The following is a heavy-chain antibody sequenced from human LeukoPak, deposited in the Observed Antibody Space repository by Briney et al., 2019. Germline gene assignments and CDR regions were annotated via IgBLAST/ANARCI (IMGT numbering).Heavy chain of an antibody. CDR2: NSAYNGNT. CDR1: GYTFTSYG. J-gene: IGHJ1*01. Sequence: ASVKVSCKASGYTFTSYGISWVRQAPGQGLECMGWNSAYNGNTNYAQKLQGRVTMTTDTSTSTAYMELRSLRSDDTAVYYCARDPVNLGYCSSTSCPAHFQHWGQGTLVTVSS. V-gene: IGHV1-18*01. CDR3: ARDPVNLGYCSSTSCPAHFQH. D-gene: IGHD2-2*01.